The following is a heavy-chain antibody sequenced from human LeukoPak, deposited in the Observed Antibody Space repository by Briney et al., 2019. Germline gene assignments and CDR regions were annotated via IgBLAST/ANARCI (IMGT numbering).Heavy chain of an antibody. V-gene: IGHV1-8*01. Sequence: ASVTVSYKASGYTFTSYDINWVRQAAGQGLEWMGWMNPNSGNTGYAQKFQGRVTITRNTSISTAYMELSSLRSEDTAVYYCARDYCPYYYYGMDVWGQGTTVTVS. CDR2: MNPNSGNT. CDR1: GYTFTSYD. J-gene: IGHJ6*02. CDR3: ARDYCPYYYYGMDV. D-gene: IGHD2-15*01.